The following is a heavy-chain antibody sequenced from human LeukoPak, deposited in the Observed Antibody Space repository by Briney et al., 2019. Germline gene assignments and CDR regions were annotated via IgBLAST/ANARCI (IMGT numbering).Heavy chain of an antibody. V-gene: IGHV1-8*01. D-gene: IGHD1-26*01. J-gene: IGHJ3*02. CDR2: MNPNSGNT. CDR1: GYTFTSYD. CDR3: ARASTLEPRIVGASGAFDI. Sequence: GASVKVSCKASGYTFTSYDINWVRQATGQGLEWMGWMNPNSGNTGYAQKFQGRVTMTRNTSISTAYMELSSLRSEDTAVYYCARASTLEPRIVGASGAFDIWGQGTMVTVSS.